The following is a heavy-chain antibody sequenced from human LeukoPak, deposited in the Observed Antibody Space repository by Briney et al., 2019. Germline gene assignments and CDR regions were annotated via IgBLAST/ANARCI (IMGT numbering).Heavy chain of an antibody. CDR3: ARGGDGAWFDP. CDR2: IIPIFGTA. Sequence: SVKVSCRASGGTFSSYGISWVRQAPGQGLEWMGGIIPIFGTANYAQKFQGRVTITADESTSTAYMELSSLRSEDTAVYYCARGGDGAWFDPWGQGTLVTVSS. D-gene: IGHD2-21*02. CDR1: GGTFSSYG. V-gene: IGHV1-69*01. J-gene: IGHJ5*02.